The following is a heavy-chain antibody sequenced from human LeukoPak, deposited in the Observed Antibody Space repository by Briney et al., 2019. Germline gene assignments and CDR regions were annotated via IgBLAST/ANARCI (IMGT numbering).Heavy chain of an antibody. Sequence: SETLSLTCAVYGGSFSGYYWSWIRQPPGKGLEWIGEINHSGSTNYNPSLKSRVTISVDTSKNQFSLKLSSVIAADTAVYYCASSSGSYAHPHWGQGTLVTVSS. V-gene: IGHV4-34*01. J-gene: IGHJ4*02. CDR3: ASSSGSYAHPH. CDR2: INHSGST. D-gene: IGHD1-26*01. CDR1: GGSFSGYY.